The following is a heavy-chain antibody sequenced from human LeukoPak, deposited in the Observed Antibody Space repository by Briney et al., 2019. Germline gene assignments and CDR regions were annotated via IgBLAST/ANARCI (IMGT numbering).Heavy chain of an antibody. Sequence: GGSLRLSCAASGFTFSDFSMNWVRQAPGKGLEWLSFISGGSTTIYYADSVKGRSTISRDNAKNSLYLQMNSLRAEDTAVYYCARDIRSPTIFGVVTPFDYWGQGTLVTVSS. CDR1: GFTFSDFS. D-gene: IGHD3-3*01. CDR2: ISGGSTTI. J-gene: IGHJ4*02. CDR3: ARDIRSPTIFGVVTPFDY. V-gene: IGHV3-48*04.